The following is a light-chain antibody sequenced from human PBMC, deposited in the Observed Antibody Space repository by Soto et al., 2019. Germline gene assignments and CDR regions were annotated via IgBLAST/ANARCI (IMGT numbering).Light chain of an antibody. V-gene: IGKV1-39*01. CDR2: AAS. Sequence: DIQMTQSPSPLSASVGDRVTITCRASQSISSYLNWYQQKPGKAPQLLIYAASSLQSGVPSRFSGSGSGTDFTLTISSLRPEDFATYYCQQSYSTPPFTFGPGTKVDIK. CDR1: QSISSY. CDR3: QQSYSTPPFT. J-gene: IGKJ3*01.